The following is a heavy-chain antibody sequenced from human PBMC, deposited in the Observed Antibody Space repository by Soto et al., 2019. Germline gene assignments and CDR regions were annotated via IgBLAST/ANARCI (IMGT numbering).Heavy chain of an antibody. J-gene: IGHJ4*02. D-gene: IGHD3-22*01. CDR2: ISAYNGNT. CDR3: ARVGRQSYYDGFPVY. CDR1: GYAFTTYS. V-gene: IGHV1-18*04. Sequence: ASVKVSCKASGYAFTTYSISWVRQAPGQGLEWMGWISAYNGNTNYAQKLQGRLTMTTDTSTSTAYMELRSLRSDDTAVYYCARVGRQSYYDGFPVYWGQGTLVTVSS.